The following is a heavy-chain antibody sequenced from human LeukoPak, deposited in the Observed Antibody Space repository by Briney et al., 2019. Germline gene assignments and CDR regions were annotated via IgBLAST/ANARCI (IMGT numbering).Heavy chain of an antibody. CDR2: ISATTSTT. Sequence: GGSLRLSCAASGFTFSTYEMNWVRQAPGQGLEWVSYISATTSTTFYADSVEGRFTISRDNAKTSVYLQMNSLRAEDTAVYYCASSGVKVAQVPFDYWGQGTLVTVSS. D-gene: IGHD2-15*01. J-gene: IGHJ4*02. V-gene: IGHV3-48*03. CDR3: ASSGVKVAQVPFDY. CDR1: GFTFSTYE.